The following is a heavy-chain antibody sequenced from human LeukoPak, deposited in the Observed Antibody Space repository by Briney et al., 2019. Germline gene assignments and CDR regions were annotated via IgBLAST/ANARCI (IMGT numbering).Heavy chain of an antibody. Sequence: SETLSLTCTVSGGSISSYYWSWIRQPAGKGLEWIGRIYTSGSTNYNPSLKSRVTMSVDTSKNQFSLKLSSVTAADTAVYYCARSHHYDILTGYPNWFDPWGQGTLVTVSS. CDR1: GGSISSYY. CDR2: IYTSGST. V-gene: IGHV4-4*07. J-gene: IGHJ5*02. D-gene: IGHD3-9*01. CDR3: ARSHHYDILTGYPNWFDP.